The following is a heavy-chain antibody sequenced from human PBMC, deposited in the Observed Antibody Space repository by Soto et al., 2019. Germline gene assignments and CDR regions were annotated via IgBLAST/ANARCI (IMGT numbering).Heavy chain of an antibody. CDR2: TSFDGNKN. CDR3: AKDQKDYSGSGTYYVPYGMDV. Sequence: QVQLVESGGGVVQPGRSLRLSCVASGFTFSNFGMHWVRQAPGKGLEWVALTSFDGNKNYYADSVKGRFTLSRDNSKYTLYLQMNSLRAEDTALYFCAKDQKDYSGSGTYYVPYGMDVWGQGTTVTVSS. V-gene: IGHV3-30*18. D-gene: IGHD3-10*01. CDR1: GFTFSNFG. J-gene: IGHJ6*02.